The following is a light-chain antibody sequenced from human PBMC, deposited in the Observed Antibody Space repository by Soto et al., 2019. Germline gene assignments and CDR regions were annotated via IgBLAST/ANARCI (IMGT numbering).Light chain of an antibody. J-gene: IGKJ1*01. CDR1: QSVSTY. V-gene: IGKV3D-15*01. CDR3: QQYHNLWT. CDR2: DAS. Sequence: ILVTQSPATRSFSPVEIATRWFRASQSVSTYLAWYQQRPGQAPRLLIYDASYRATDIPPRFSGSGSGTEFTLTISSLQSEDFALYYCQQYHNLWTFGQGTKVDIK.